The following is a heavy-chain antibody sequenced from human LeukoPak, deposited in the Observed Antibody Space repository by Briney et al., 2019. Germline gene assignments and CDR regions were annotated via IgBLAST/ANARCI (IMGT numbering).Heavy chain of an antibody. V-gene: IGHV3-23*01. CDR1: GFTFSNYG. CDR3: ARDGVNYYGSGSYDY. CDR2: ISGSGGST. Sequence: GGSLRLSCAASGFTFSNYGMSWVRQAPGKGLEWVSDISGSGGSTYYADSVKGRFTISRDNSKNTLYLQMNSLRAEDTAVYYCARDGVNYYGSGSYDYWGQGTLVTVSS. J-gene: IGHJ4*02. D-gene: IGHD3-10*01.